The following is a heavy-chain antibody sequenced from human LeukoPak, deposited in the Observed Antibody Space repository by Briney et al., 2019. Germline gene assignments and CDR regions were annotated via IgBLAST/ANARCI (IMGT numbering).Heavy chain of an antibody. Sequence: GASVKVSCKASGYTFTSYGISWVRQAPGQGLEWMGWISAYNGNTNYAQELQGRVTMTTDTSTSTAYMELRSLRSDDTAVYYCARDKAGGGVVVPAASSQYGMDVWGQGTTVTVSS. D-gene: IGHD2-2*01. CDR2: ISAYNGNT. CDR1: GYTFTSYG. V-gene: IGHV1-18*01. CDR3: ARDKAGGGVVVPAASSQYGMDV. J-gene: IGHJ6*02.